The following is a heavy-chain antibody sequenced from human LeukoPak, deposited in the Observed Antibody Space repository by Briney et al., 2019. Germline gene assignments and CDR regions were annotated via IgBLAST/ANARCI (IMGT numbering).Heavy chain of an antibody. CDR2: INAGNGNT. Sequence: GASVKVSCKASGYTFTSYAMHWVRQAPGQRLEWMGWINAGNGNTKYSQKFQGRVTITRDTSASTAYMELSSLRSEDTAVYYCARGFLTTASIVVVPAADHDYFDYWGQGTLVTVSS. D-gene: IGHD2-2*01. J-gene: IGHJ4*02. CDR3: ARGFLTTASIVVVPAADHDYFDY. CDR1: GYTFTSYA. V-gene: IGHV1-3*01.